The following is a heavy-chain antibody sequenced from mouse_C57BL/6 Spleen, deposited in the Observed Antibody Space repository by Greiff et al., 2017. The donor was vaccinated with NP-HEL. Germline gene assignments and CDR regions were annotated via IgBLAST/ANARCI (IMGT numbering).Heavy chain of an antibody. Sequence: VQLQQSGAELVKPGASVKLSCKASGYTFTSYWMHWVKQRPGQGLEWIGMIHPNSGSTNYNEKFKSKATLTVDKSSSTAYMQLSSLTSEDSAVYYCAREGGFSFDYWGQGTTLTVSS. CDR2: IHPNSGST. V-gene: IGHV1-64*01. CDR1: GYTFTSYW. J-gene: IGHJ2*01. CDR3: AREGGFSFDY.